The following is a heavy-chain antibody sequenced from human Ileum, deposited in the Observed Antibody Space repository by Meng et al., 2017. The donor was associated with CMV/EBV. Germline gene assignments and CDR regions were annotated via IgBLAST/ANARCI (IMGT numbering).Heavy chain of an antibody. Sequence: QGQRPGPGPGLGKPAETLSPACTVSGDSITSFYWSWSRQPAGKALEWIGRIYHGGSTNYNPSLKSRVTLSVDTSKNQFSMRLTSVTAADTAVYYCARGPGGFGDFNFDYWGQGTLVTVSS. CDR3: ARGPGGFGDFNFDY. V-gene: IGHV4-4*07. D-gene: IGHD3-16*01. J-gene: IGHJ4*02. CDR1: GDSITSFY. CDR2: IYHGGST.